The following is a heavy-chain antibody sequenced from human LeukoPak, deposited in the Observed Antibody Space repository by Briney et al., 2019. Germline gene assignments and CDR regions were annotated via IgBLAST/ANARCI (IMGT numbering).Heavy chain of an antibody. J-gene: IGHJ4*02. CDR3: ARSVGGVATILYFDY. CDR1: GFTFSSYS. Sequence: GGSLRLSCAASGFTFSSYSMNWVRQAPGKGLEWVSSISSSSSYIYYADSVKGRFTISRDNAKNSLYLQMNSLRAEDTAVHYCARSVGGVATILYFDYWGQGTLVTVSS. CDR2: ISSSSSYI. V-gene: IGHV3-21*01. D-gene: IGHD5-24*01.